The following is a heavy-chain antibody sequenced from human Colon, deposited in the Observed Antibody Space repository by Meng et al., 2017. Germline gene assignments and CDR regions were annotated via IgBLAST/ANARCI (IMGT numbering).Heavy chain of an antibody. CDR1: GLSFSPYW. V-gene: IGHV3-74*01. D-gene: IGHD3-10*01. Sequence: LSWEAGGLSFSPYWMIWVRQARGQGVLFVSRMRSDGSTTHYADSVKGRFTISRDNAKNTLYLQMNILRAEDTAVYYCGRDYYGIPDYWGQGTLVTVSS. CDR2: MRSDGSTT. CDR3: GRDYYGIPDY. J-gene: IGHJ4*02.